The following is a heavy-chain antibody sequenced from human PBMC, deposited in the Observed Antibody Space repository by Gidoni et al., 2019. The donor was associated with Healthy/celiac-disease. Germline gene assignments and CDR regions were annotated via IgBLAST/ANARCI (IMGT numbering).Heavy chain of an antibody. CDR1: GFTFSNAW. D-gene: IGHD3-22*01. CDR3: TTDIPITMIVVASDAFDI. J-gene: IGHJ3*02. V-gene: IGHV3-15*01. Sequence: EVQLVESGGGLVKPGGSLRLSCAASGFTFSNAWMSWVRQAPGKGLEWVGRIKSKTDGGTTDYAAPVKGRFTISRDDSKNTLYLQMNSLKTEDTAVYYCTTDIPITMIVVASDAFDIWGQGTMVTVSS. CDR2: IKSKTDGGTT.